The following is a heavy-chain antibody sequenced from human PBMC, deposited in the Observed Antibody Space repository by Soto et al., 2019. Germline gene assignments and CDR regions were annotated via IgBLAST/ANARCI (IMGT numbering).Heavy chain of an antibody. CDR1: GYTFTSYG. Sequence: QVRLVQSGSEVKRPGASVKVSCQASGYTFTSYGFRWVRQAPGQGLECVAWISAHHGAKNYAQKFQGRVTMTTDTSTGTAYRVLRSLSYDDKAVYNWARDTMVTSNGFGTWGQGTLVTFSS. D-gene: IGHD4-17*01. J-gene: IGHJ5*02. CDR3: ARDTMVTSNGFGT. CDR2: ISAHHGAK. V-gene: IGHV1-18*01.